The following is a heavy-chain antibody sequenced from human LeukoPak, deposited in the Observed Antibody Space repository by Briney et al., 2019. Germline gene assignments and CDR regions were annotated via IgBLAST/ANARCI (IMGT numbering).Heavy chain of an antibody. CDR2: NYHSGRT. V-gene: IGHV4-38-2*02. D-gene: IGHD5-24*01. Sequence: SETLSLTCTVSGDSISSGYYWGWIRHPPGKGLEWIGSNYHSGRTFYNPSLKSRVTISVDTSKNQFSLKLTSVTAADTAVYYCARHRSKWLQSSFDYWGQGTLVTVSS. CDR3: ARHRSKWLQSSFDY. CDR1: GDSISSGYY. J-gene: IGHJ4*02.